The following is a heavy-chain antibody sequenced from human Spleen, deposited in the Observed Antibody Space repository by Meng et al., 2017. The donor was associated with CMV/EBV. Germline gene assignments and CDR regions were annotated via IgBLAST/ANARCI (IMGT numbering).Heavy chain of an antibody. CDR3: ARGETSGRYSAAFKGDY. V-gene: IGHV3-48*03. CDR2: ISSSGSKI. J-gene: IGHJ4*02. CDR1: EFTFSSYE. Sequence: GGSLRLSCAASEFTFSSYEMNWVRQAPGKGLEWVSYISSSGSKIYYVDSVRGRFTVSRDNAKNSLYLQMNSLRAEDTAVYYCARGETSGRYSAAFKGDYWGQGTLVTVSS. D-gene: IGHD3-10*01.